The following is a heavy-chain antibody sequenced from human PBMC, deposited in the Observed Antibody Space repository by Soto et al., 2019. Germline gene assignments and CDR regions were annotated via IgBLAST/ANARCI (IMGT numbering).Heavy chain of an antibody. Sequence: EVQVLESGGGLVQPGGSLRLSCAASGFTFSSYAMHWVRQAPGKGLEWVGRMKSEGSGGTTDYAAPVKGRFTISRDDSKNTVYLQMNSLKTEDTAMYYCCWCGSINYYFNHWGQGTLVTVSS. D-gene: IGHD2-8*01. CDR3: CWCGSINYYFNH. V-gene: IGHV3-15*01. CDR1: GFTFSSYA. J-gene: IGHJ4*02. CDR2: MKSEGSGGTT.